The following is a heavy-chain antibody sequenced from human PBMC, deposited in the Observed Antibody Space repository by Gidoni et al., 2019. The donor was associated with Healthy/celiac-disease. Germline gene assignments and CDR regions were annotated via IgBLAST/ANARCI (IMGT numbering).Heavy chain of an antibody. D-gene: IGHD6-13*01. V-gene: IGHV3-30*18. CDR3: AKPAGIAAAGHFDY. CDR1: GFTFSRYG. CDR2: ISYDGSNK. Sequence: QVQLVESGGGVVQPGRSLRLSCAASGFTFSRYGMHWVRQAPGKGLEWVAVISYDGSNKYYADSVKGRFTISRDNSKNTLYLQMNSLRAEDTAVYYCAKPAGIAAAGHFDYWGQGTLVTVSS. J-gene: IGHJ4*02.